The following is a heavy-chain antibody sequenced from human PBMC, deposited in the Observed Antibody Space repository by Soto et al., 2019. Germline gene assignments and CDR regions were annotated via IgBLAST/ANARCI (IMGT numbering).Heavy chain of an antibody. Sequence: QVQLVESGGGVVQPGRSLRLSCAASGFTFSTYGMHWVRQAPGRGLEWVAFISYDGSNKYYADSVKGRFTISRDNSKNTLYLQMNSLRAEDTAMFYCAEEGGSYSWGQGTLVSVSS. CDR2: ISYDGSNK. CDR1: GFTFSTYG. V-gene: IGHV3-30*18. J-gene: IGHJ4*02. CDR3: AEEGGSYS. D-gene: IGHD1-26*01.